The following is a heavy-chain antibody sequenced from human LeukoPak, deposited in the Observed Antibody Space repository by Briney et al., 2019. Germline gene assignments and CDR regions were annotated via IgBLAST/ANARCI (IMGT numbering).Heavy chain of an antibody. CDR3: ARGISSFDYGDYWFDP. CDR1: GGSISSSSYY. CDR2: IYYSGST. Sequence: PSETLSLTCTVSGGSISSSSYYWGCIRQPPGKGLECIGSIYYSGSTYYNPSLKSRVTISVATSKNQFSLKLSSVTAADTAVYYCARGISSFDYGDYWFDPWGQGTLVTVSS. V-gene: IGHV4-39*07. D-gene: IGHD4-17*01. J-gene: IGHJ5*02.